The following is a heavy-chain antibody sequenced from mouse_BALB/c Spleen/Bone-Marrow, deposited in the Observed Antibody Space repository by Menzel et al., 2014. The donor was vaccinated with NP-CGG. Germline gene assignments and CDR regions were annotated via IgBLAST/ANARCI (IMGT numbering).Heavy chain of an antibody. Sequence: QVQLQQSGAELVKPGASVKLSCKTSGYTFTNYYIYWAKPRPGQGLEWIGEINPSNGGSNFNEKLKSKATLTVDKSSSTAYMQLSSLTSEDSAVYYCTRSDYYDYQAWFAYWGQGTLVTVSA. CDR3: TRSDYYDYQAWFAY. CDR2: INPSNGGS. V-gene: IGHV1S81*02. J-gene: IGHJ3*01. CDR1: GYTFTNYY. D-gene: IGHD2-4*01.